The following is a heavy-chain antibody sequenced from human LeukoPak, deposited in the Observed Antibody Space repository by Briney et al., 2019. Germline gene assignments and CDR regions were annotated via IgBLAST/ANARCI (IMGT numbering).Heavy chain of an antibody. J-gene: IGHJ4*02. CDR3: ARELSPVVKYYFEY. CDR2: IWYDGSNK. CDR1: GFTFSSYG. Sequence: GGSLRLSCAASGFTFSSYGMHWVRQAPGKGLEWVAVIWYDGSNKYYADSVKGRFTISRDNSKNTLYLQMNSLRAEDTAVYYCARELSPVVKYYFEYWGQGTLVTVSP. V-gene: IGHV3-33*01. D-gene: IGHD3-22*01.